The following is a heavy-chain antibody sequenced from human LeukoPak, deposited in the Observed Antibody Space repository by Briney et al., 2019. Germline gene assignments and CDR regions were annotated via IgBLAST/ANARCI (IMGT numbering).Heavy chain of an antibody. CDR2: IYYSGST. V-gene: IGHV4-59*12. Sequence: SETLSLTCTVSGGSISSYYWSWIRQPPGKGLEWIGYIYYSGSTNYNPSLKSRVTISVDTSKNQFSLKLSSVTAADTAVYYCARGLGYDYGDYVSNYWGQGTLVTVSS. D-gene: IGHD4-17*01. CDR1: GGSISSYY. CDR3: ARGLGYDYGDYVSNY. J-gene: IGHJ4*02.